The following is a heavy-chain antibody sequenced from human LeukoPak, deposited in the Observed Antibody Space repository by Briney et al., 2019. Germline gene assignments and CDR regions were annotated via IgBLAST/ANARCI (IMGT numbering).Heavy chain of an antibody. J-gene: IGHJ4*02. CDR1: GFTFSSYE. Sequence: PGGSLRLSCAASGFTFSSYEMNWVRQAPGKGLEWVSYISSSGSTIYYADSVKGRFTISRDNAKNSLYLQMNSLRAEDTAVYYCARDVITGTPEYYFDYWGQGTLVTVSS. D-gene: IGHD1-7*01. CDR2: ISSSGSTI. CDR3: ARDVITGTPEYYFDY. V-gene: IGHV3-48*03.